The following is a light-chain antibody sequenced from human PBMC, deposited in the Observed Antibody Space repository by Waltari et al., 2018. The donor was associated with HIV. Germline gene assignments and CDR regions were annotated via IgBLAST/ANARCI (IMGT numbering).Light chain of an antibody. CDR3: QQYGTSPYT. V-gene: IGKV3-20*01. CDR1: RSVSSNY. Sequence: ENVLTQSPGTLSLSTGERATLSCRASRSVSSNYLTWYQQRPGQAPRLLLYAASTRATAIPDRFSGCGSGTDFTLTISRLEPEDFAVYYCQQYGTSPYTFGQGTKVEI. J-gene: IGKJ2*01. CDR2: AAS.